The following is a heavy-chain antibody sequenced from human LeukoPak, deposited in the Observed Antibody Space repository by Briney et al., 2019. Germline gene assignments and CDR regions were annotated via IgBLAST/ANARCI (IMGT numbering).Heavy chain of an antibody. V-gene: IGHV3-74*01. D-gene: IGHD3-9*01. Sequence: GGSLRLSCAASGFTFSSYWMHWIRQAPGKGLVWVSRIKGDGSRTIYADSVKGRFTISRDNAKNTLYLQMKSLRAEDTAVYCVRDWDHFDFDSWGQGTLVTVSS. CDR3: VRDWDHFDFDS. J-gene: IGHJ5*01. CDR1: GFTFSSYW. CDR2: IKGDGSRT.